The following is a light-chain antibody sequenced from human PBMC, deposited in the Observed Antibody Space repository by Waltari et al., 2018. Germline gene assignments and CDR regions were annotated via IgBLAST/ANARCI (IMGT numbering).Light chain of an antibody. V-gene: IGKV3-20*01. CDR3: QNHERLPAT. Sequence: EVVLTQSPGTLSLSPGERATLFCRASQSIIRYLVWYQQRPGQAPRLLIYGASIRAAGIPDRFSGSGSVTDFTLSISRLEPEDFAVYYCQNHERLPATFGQGTRVEIK. CDR1: QSIIRY. J-gene: IGKJ1*01. CDR2: GAS.